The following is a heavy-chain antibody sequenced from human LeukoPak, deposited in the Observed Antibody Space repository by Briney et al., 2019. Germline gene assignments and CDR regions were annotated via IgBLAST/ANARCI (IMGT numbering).Heavy chain of an antibody. CDR1: GYTFAGYY. D-gene: IGHD5-18*01. Sequence: ASVKVSCKASGYTFAGYYMHWVRQAPGQGLEWMGWINPNSGGTNYAQKFQGRVTMTRDTSISTAYMELSRLRSDDTAVYYCARDGGNSYAPDYWGQGTLVTVSS. CDR2: INPNSGGT. J-gene: IGHJ4*02. CDR3: ARDGGNSYAPDY. V-gene: IGHV1-2*02.